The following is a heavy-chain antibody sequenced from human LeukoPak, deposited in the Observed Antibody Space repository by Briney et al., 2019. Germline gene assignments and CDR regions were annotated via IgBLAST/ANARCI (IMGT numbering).Heavy chain of an antibody. V-gene: IGHV5-51*01. CDR3: ARLGVGATEGGAFDI. Sequence: GESLKISCKGSGYSFTSYWIGWVRQMPGKGLEWMGIIYPGDSDTRYSPSFQGQVTISADKSISTAYLQWSSLKASDTAMYYCARLGVGATEGGAFDIWGQGTMVTVSS. J-gene: IGHJ3*02. CDR1: GYSFTSYW. CDR2: IYPGDSDT. D-gene: IGHD1-26*01.